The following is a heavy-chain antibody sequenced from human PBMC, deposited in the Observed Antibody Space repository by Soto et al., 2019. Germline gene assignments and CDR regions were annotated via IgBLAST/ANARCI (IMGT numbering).Heavy chain of an antibody. D-gene: IGHD4-17*01. CDR2: IYPGDSDT. V-gene: IGHV5-51*01. Sequence: ESVKISCKASGYILTLYWIGWVRQIPGKGLEWMGIIYPGDSDTRYSPSFQGQVTISADKSISTASLQWSSLKASDTAVYYCARQSPTPGYYYFSYGMDVWGQGTTVTVSS. J-gene: IGHJ6*02. CDR3: ARQSPTPGYYYFSYGMDV. CDR1: GYILTLYW.